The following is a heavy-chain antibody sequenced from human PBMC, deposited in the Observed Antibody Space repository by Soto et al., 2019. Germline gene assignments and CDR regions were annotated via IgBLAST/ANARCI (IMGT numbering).Heavy chain of an antibody. CDR3: TTQGGGDDIYFDY. V-gene: IGHV3-15*01. J-gene: IGHJ4*02. CDR1: GFSFSDAW. D-gene: IGHD3-16*01. Sequence: EVQLVESGGGLVQPGGSLRLSCAASGFSFSDAWMIWVRQAPGKGLQWVGRIKSKSDGETTDYAAPVKGRFAISRDDCKKTVYLRMNSLTTEDTATYFCTTQGGGDDIYFDYWGQGTLVAVSS. CDR2: IKSKSDGETT.